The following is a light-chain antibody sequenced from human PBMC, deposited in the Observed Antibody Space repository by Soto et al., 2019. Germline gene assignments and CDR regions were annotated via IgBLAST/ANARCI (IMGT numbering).Light chain of an antibody. CDR1: QSISSY. CDR3: QQRYSTPFT. J-gene: IGKJ3*01. Sequence: DIQMTQSPSSLSASVGDRVTITCRASQSISSYLNWYQQKPGKAPKLLIYAASSLQSGVPSRFSGSGSGTDCTLTISSLQPEDFATYYCQQRYSTPFTFGPGTKVDIK. V-gene: IGKV1-39*01. CDR2: AAS.